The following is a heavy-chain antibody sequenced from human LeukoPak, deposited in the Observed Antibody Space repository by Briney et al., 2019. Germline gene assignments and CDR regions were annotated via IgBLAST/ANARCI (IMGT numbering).Heavy chain of an antibody. J-gene: IGHJ6*03. D-gene: IGHD1-14*01. CDR2: MNPNSGNT. Sequence: VASVKVSCKASGYTFTSYDINWVRQATGQGLEWMGWMNPNSGNTGYAQKFQGRVTMTRNTSISTAYMELSSLRSEDTAVYYCARGSRGESNTEPYYYYYYYMDVWGKGTTVTISS. V-gene: IGHV1-8*01. CDR1: GYTFTSYD. CDR3: ARGSRGESNTEPYYYYYYYMDV.